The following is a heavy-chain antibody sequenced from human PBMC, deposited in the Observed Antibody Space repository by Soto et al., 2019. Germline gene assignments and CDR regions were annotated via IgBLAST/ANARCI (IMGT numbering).Heavy chain of an antibody. V-gene: IGHV1-2*02. D-gene: IGHD3-10*01. CDR3: ARSYYYGSGSYYNADYYYGMDV. J-gene: IGHJ6*02. Sequence: QVQLVQSGAEVKKPGASVKVSCKASGYTFTGYYMHWVRQAPGQGLEWMGWINPNSGGTNYAQKFQGGVTMTRDTSISTAYMALSRLRSDDTAVYYCARSYYYGSGSYYNADYYYGMDVWGQGTTVTVSS. CDR1: GYTFTGYY. CDR2: INPNSGGT.